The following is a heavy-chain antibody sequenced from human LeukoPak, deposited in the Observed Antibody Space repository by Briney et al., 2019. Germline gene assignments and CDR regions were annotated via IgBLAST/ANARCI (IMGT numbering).Heavy chain of an antibody. V-gene: IGHV4-34*01. CDR2: INHSGST. J-gene: IGHJ4*02. CDR1: GGSFSGYY. Sequence: SETLSLTCAVYGGSFSGYYWSWIRQPPGKGLEWIGEINHSGSTNYNPSLKSRVTISVDTSKNQFSLKLSSVTAADTAVYYCARGGPPYSDYVWGSYRLFDYWGQGTLVTVSS. CDR3: ARGGPPYSDYVWGSYRLFDY. D-gene: IGHD3-16*02.